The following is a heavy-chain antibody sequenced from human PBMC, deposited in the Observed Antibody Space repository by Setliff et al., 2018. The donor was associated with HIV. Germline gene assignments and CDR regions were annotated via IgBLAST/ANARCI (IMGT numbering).Heavy chain of an antibody. D-gene: IGHD3-3*01. CDR1: GYTLSSHY. CDR2: INPQTGGT. V-gene: IGHV1-2*02. Sequence: ASVKVSCKASGYTLSSHYIHWVRQAPGHRPEWVGWINPQTGGTNFAQKFQGRITMTSDTSVNTVFIELSRLKSDDTALYYCARDLRNSNTLFGVLNFVFDLWGQGTLVTL. J-gene: IGHJ4*02. CDR3: ARDLRNSNTLFGVLNFVFDL.